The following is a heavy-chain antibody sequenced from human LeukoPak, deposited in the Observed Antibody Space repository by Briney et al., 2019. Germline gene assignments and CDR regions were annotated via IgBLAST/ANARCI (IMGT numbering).Heavy chain of an antibody. J-gene: IGHJ4*02. CDR2: IDPSDSYT. V-gene: IGHV5-10-1*01. CDR3: ARQSESSGGYLD. D-gene: IGHD1-26*01. Sequence: LGESLKISCKGSGYSFNNYWISWVRQMPGKRLEWMGRIDPSDSYTNYGPSFQGRVTISADKSISTAYLQWSSLRASDTAMYYCARQSESSGGYLDWGQGTLVTVSS. CDR1: GYSFNNYW.